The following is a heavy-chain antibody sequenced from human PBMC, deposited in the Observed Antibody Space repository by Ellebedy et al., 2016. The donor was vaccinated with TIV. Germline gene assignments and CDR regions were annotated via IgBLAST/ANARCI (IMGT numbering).Heavy chain of an antibody. Sequence: GESLKISCAASGFTFSSYWMSWVRQAPGKGLEWVANIKQDGSEKYYVDSVKGRFTISRDNAKNSLYLQMNSLRAEDTAVYYCARDRYSGYDLDYWGQGTLVTVSS. J-gene: IGHJ4*02. V-gene: IGHV3-7*01. D-gene: IGHD5-12*01. CDR3: ARDRYSGYDLDY. CDR2: IKQDGSEK. CDR1: GFTFSSYW.